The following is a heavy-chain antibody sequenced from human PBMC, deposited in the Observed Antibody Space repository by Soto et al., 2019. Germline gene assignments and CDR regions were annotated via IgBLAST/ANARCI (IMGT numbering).Heavy chain of an antibody. Sequence: QVQLVQSGAEVKKPGASVKVSCKASGYTFTSYGISWVRQAPGQGLEWMGWISAYNGNTNYAQKLQGRVTMTTDTATSTAYMERRSLRSDDTAVYYCARDGSERDYYYYGMDVWGQGTTVTVSS. CDR2: ISAYNGNT. J-gene: IGHJ6*02. V-gene: IGHV1-18*01. D-gene: IGHD1-1*01. CDR3: ARDGSERDYYYYGMDV. CDR1: GYTFTSYG.